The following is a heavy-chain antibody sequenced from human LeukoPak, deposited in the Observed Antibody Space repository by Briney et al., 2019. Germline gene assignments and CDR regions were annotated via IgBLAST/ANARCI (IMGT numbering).Heavy chain of an antibody. CDR2: ISSGGSAM. CDR3: ARDLGGIDQFFDS. D-gene: IGHD3-3*02. Sequence: PGGSLRLSCAASGFTFSSYEMNWVRQAPGKGLEWLSYISSGGSAMYYADSVKGRFTISRDNTKNSLYLQMNSLRAEDTAVYYCARDLGGIDQFFDSWGQGTLVTVSS. V-gene: IGHV3-48*03. CDR1: GFTFSSYE. J-gene: IGHJ4*02.